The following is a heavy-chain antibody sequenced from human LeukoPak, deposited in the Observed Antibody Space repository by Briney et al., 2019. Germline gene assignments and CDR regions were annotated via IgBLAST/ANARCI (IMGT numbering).Heavy chain of an antibody. CDR1: GYTFTGYY. J-gene: IGHJ4*01. CDR3: ARGGYCSSTSCSGDLGY. Sequence: ASVKVSCKASGYTFTGYYMHWVRQAPGQGLEWMGWINPNSGSTNYAQKFQGRVTMTRDTSISTAYMELSRLRSDDTAVYYCARGGYCSSTSCSGDLGYWGQEPWSPSPQ. D-gene: IGHD2-2*01. V-gene: IGHV1-2*02. CDR2: INPNSGST.